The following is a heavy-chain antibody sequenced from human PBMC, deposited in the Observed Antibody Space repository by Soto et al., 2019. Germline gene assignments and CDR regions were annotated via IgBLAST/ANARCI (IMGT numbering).Heavy chain of an antibody. Sequence: GGSLRLSCAASGFTFSSYGMHWVRQAPGKGLEWVAVISYDGSNKYYADSVKGRFTISRDNSKNTLYLQMNSLRAEDTAVYYCAKDKDGSSSWYLRRRAYYFDYWGQGTLVTVSS. V-gene: IGHV3-30*18. CDR3: AKDKDGSSSWYLRRRAYYFDY. CDR2: ISYDGSNK. D-gene: IGHD6-13*01. CDR1: GFTFSSYG. J-gene: IGHJ4*02.